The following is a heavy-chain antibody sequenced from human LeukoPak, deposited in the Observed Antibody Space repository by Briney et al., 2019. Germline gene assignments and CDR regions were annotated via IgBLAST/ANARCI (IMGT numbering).Heavy chain of an antibody. CDR1: GFTFSSYT. Sequence: WGSLRLSCAASGFTFSSYTMSWVPPAPGKGLEWVSAISDSGGSTYYADSVKGRFTISRDNSKNSLYLQMHSLRDADTAVYYCTKEILQGATTTNPDYGGQGTLVTVSS. D-gene: IGHD5-12*01. V-gene: IGHV3-23*01. CDR2: ISDSGGST. CDR3: TKEILQGATTTNPDY. J-gene: IGHJ4*02.